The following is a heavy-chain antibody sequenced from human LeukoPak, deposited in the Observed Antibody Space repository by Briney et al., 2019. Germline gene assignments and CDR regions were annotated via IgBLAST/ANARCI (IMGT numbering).Heavy chain of an antibody. CDR1: GFTFSSYW. CDR3: ARDYHRTGDFDY. Sequence: GGSLRLSCAASGFTFSSYWMHWVRQAPGKGLVWVSRINSDGSSTSYADSVKGRFTISRDNAKNALYLQMNSLRAEDTAVYYCARDYHRTGDFDYWGQGTLVTVSS. V-gene: IGHV3-74*01. CDR2: INSDGSST. D-gene: IGHD1-1*01. J-gene: IGHJ4*02.